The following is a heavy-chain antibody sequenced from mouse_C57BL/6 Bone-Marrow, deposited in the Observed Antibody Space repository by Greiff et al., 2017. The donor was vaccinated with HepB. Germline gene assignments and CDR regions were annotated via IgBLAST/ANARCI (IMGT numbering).Heavy chain of an antibody. Sequence: QVQLQQSGAELARPGASVKLSCKASGYTFTSYGISWVKQRTGQGLEWIGEIYPRSGNTYYNEKFKGKATLTADKSSSTAYMELRSLTSEDSAVYFGAREQSGYDYDEKYFDYWGQGTTLTVSS. CDR3: AREQSGYDYDEKYFDY. D-gene: IGHD2-4*01. J-gene: IGHJ2*01. CDR1: GYTFTSYG. CDR2: IYPRSGNT. V-gene: IGHV1-81*01.